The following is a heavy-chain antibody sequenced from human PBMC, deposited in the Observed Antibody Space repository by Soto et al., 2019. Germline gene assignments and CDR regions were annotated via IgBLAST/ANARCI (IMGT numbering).Heavy chain of an antibody. V-gene: IGHV4-59*12. D-gene: IGHD3-3*01. CDR1: GGSINSYY. CDR3: ASTQYYDFWSGYYPLGY. J-gene: IGHJ4*02. Sequence: SETLSLTCNVSGGSINSYYWNWIRQPPGKGLEWIAYIYYNGTTYYNPSLKGRVTISVDTSKNQFSLKLSSVTAADTAVYYCASTQYYDFWSGYYPLGYWGQGTLVTVSS. CDR2: IYYNGTT.